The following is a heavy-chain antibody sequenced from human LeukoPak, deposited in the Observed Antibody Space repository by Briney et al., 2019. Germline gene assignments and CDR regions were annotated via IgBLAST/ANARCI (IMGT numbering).Heavy chain of an antibody. V-gene: IGHV3-9*01. CDR2: ISWNSGSI. D-gene: IGHD4-23*01. Sequence: QSGGSLRLSCAASGFTFDDYAMHWVRQAPGKGLEWVSGISWNSGSIGYADSVKGRFTISRDNAKNSLYLQMNSLRAEDTALYYCAKARTTTVVTPDYFDYWGQGTLVTVSS. J-gene: IGHJ4*02. CDR3: AKARTTTVVTPDYFDY. CDR1: GFTFDDYA.